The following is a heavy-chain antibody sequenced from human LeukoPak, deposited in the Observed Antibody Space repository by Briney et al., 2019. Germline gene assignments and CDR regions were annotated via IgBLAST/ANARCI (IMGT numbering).Heavy chain of an antibody. V-gene: IGHV3-23*01. CDR3: VYSGWPPFDY. D-gene: IGHD6-19*01. CDR1: GFTFSSYA. J-gene: IGHJ4*02. Sequence: GGSLRLSCAASGFTFSSYAMSWVRQAPGKGLEWVSAISGSGGSTHYADSVKGRFTISRDNSKNTLYLQMNSLRVEDTAVYYCVYSGWPPFDYWGQGTLVTVSS. CDR2: ISGSGGST.